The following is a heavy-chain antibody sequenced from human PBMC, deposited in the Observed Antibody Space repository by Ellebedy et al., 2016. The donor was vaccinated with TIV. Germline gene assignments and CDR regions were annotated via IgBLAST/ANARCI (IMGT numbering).Heavy chain of an antibody. CDR2: MSHDGSNK. Sequence: GESLKISCAASGFTISTSAMHWVRQAPGRGLEWVAAMSHDGSNKYYADSVKGRFTISRDNSKNTLYLQMNSLRAEDTAVYYCAKEGNHYDSSGYYRAHGMDVWGQGTTVTVSS. V-gene: IGHV3-30*18. D-gene: IGHD3-22*01. J-gene: IGHJ6*02. CDR1: GFTISTSA. CDR3: AKEGNHYDSSGYYRAHGMDV.